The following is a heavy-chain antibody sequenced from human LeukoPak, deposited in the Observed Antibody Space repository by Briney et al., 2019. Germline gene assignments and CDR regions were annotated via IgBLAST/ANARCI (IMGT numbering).Heavy chain of an antibody. CDR3: ARERIAKGATPVNDH. V-gene: IGHV3-21*01. D-gene: IGHD2-15*01. Sequence: PGGSLRLSCAASGFTFSSFAMSWVRQAPGKGLEWVSSISSSSSYIYYADSLKGRFTSSRDNAKNSLYLQMNSLRAEDTAVYYCARERIAKGATPVNDHWGQGTLVTVSS. J-gene: IGHJ4*02. CDR2: ISSSSSYI. CDR1: GFTFSSFA.